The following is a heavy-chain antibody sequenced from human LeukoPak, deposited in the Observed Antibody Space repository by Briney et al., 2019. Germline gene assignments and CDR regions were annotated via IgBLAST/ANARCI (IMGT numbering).Heavy chain of an antibody. J-gene: IGHJ5*02. CDR1: GYTLTELS. V-gene: IGHV1-24*01. Sequence: ASVKVSCKVSGYTLTELSMHWVRQAPGKGLEWMGGFDPEDGETIYAQKFQGRVTMTEDTSTDTAYMELSSLRSEDTAVYYCATANVYYDYVWGSYPYNWFDPWGQGTLVTVCS. CDR3: ATANVYYDYVWGSYPYNWFDP. D-gene: IGHD3-16*01. CDR2: FDPEDGET.